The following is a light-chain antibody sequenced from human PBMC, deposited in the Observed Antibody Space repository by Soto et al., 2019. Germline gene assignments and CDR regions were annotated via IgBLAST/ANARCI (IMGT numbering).Light chain of an antibody. CDR1: QSVGSY. CDR3: QHRSNWPLT. Sequence: IVLTQSPATLSLSPGERATLSCRASQSVGSYLAWYQQKRGQAPRLLIYGAFNRATGIPDRFSGSGSGTDFTLTISSLEPEDFAVYFCQHRSNWPLTFGGGTNVEIK. J-gene: IGKJ4*01. V-gene: IGKV3-11*01. CDR2: GAF.